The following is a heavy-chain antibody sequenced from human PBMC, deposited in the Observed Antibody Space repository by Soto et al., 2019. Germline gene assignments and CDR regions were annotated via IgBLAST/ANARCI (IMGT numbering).Heavy chain of an antibody. CDR2: IYYSGST. CDR1: GGSISSGDYY. D-gene: IGHD3-3*01. V-gene: IGHV4-30-4*01. J-gene: IGHJ4*02. CDR3: ARAYYDFWSGYPTFFDY. Sequence: SETLSLTFTVSGGSISSGDYYWSWIRQPPGKGLEWIGYIYYSGSTYYNTSLKSRVTISVDTSKNQFSLKLSSVTAADTSVYYFARAYYDFWSGYPTFFDYWGQGTLVTVSS.